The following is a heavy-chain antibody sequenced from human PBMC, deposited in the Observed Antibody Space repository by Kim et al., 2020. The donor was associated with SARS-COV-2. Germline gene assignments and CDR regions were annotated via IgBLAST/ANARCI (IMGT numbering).Heavy chain of an antibody. Sequence: YYNPSLKSRVTIAVDTSKNQFSLKLSSVTAADTAVYYCASGYSSSSGFDYWGQGTLVTVSS. D-gene: IGHD6-6*01. V-gene: IGHV4-30-2*05. J-gene: IGHJ4*02. CDR3: ASGYSSSSGFDY.